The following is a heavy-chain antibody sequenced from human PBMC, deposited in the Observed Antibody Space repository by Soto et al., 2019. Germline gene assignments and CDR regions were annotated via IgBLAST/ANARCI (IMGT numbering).Heavy chain of an antibody. CDR1: GFTLSGYW. Sequence: EVQVVESGGGLVQPGGSLRLSCAASGFTLSGYWMTWVRQAPGKGLEWVANIKQDGSEKYYVDSVKGRFTISRDNAKNSLYLQMNSLRDEDTAVYHCARGRAAHPREDWGQGTLVTVSS. D-gene: IGHD6-13*01. CDR3: ARGRAAHPRED. J-gene: IGHJ4*02. CDR2: IKQDGSEK. V-gene: IGHV3-7*05.